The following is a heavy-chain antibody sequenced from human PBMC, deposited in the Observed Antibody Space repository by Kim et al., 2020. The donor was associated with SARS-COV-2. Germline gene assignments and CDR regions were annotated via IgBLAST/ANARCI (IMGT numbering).Heavy chain of an antibody. J-gene: IGHJ4*02. V-gene: IGHV1-2*02. CDR3: ARAEVLWFAELSYFQY. D-gene: IGHD3-10*01. CDR1: GYTFTGYY. CDR2: INPNTGDT. Sequence: ASVKVSCKASGYTFTGYYIHWIRQVPGQGLEWMGWINPNTGDTKYEQKFEDRVTMTRDTSVSTSHMELGSLRFDDTAVYYCARAEVLWFAELSYFQYWGQGTLVTVSS.